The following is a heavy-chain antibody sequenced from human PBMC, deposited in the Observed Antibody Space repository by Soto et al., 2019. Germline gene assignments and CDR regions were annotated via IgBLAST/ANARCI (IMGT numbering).Heavy chain of an antibody. D-gene: IGHD6-19*01. CDR1: GFSLSTSGLG. CDR3: AHRPSGWYRFDY. J-gene: IGHJ4*02. CDR2: IYWNDDK. Sequence: QITLKESGPTLVRPTQTLTLTCTFSGFSLSTSGLGVGWIRQPPGKALEWLALIYWNDDKRYSPSLKARLTITTDSSESKVVLTMTNMDPVDTATYYCAHRPSGWYRFDYWGEGTLVTVSS. V-gene: IGHV2-5*01.